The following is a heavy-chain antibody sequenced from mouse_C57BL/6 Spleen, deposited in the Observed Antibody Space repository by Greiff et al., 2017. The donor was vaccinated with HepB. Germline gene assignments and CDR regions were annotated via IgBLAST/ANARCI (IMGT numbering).Heavy chain of an antibody. Sequence: VKLQQPGAELVRPGSSVKLSCKASGYTFTSYWMHWVKQRPIQGLEWIGNIDPSDSETHYNQKFKDKATLTVDKSSSTAYMQLSSLTSEDSAVYYCARDGYDGDWFAYWGQGTLVTVSA. J-gene: IGHJ3*01. V-gene: IGHV1-52*01. D-gene: IGHD2-2*01. CDR1: GYTFTSYW. CDR3: ARDGYDGDWFAY. CDR2: IDPSDSET.